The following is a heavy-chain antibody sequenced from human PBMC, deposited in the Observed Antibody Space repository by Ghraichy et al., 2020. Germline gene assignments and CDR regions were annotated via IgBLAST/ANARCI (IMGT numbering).Heavy chain of an antibody. D-gene: IGHD2-15*01. V-gene: IGHV1-69*13. CDR3: ATGHSRYCSGGSCPKYGMDV. CDR2: IIPIFGTA. Sequence: SVKVSCKASGGTFSSYAISWVRQAPGQGLEWMGGIIPIFGTANYAQKFQGRVTITADESTSTAYMELSSLRSEDTAVYYCATGHSRYCSGGSCPKYGMDVWGQGTTVTVSS. CDR1: GGTFSSYA. J-gene: IGHJ6*02.